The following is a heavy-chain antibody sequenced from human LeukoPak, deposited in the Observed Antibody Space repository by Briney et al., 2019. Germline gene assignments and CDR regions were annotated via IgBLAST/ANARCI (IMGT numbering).Heavy chain of an antibody. J-gene: IGHJ3*02. CDR2: ISTNGGST. D-gene: IGHD4-17*01. CDR1: GFSFRKYA. CDR3: SRESTVIDAFDI. Sequence: GGSLRLSCAASGFSFRKYAMHWVRQAPGKGLESVSGISTNGGSTYHANSVKDRFTISRDNSKNTLYLQMGSLRSGDMAVYYCSRESTVIDAFDIWGQGTMVTVSS. V-gene: IGHV3-64*01.